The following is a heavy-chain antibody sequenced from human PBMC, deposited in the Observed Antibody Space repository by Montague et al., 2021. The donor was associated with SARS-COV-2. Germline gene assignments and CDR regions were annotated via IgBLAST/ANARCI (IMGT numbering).Heavy chain of an antibody. V-gene: IGHV4-59*01. CDR2: MYYSGST. CDR3: ARVARYCTNGVCQTYYYYGLDV. J-gene: IGHJ6*02. CDR1: GGSTNYCY. D-gene: IGHD2-8*01. Sequence: SETRSLTCIVSGGSTNYCYWSWIRQSPGKGLEWIGYMYYSGSTNYNPTLKSRVTMSIDRSKNQFSLKLRSVTAADTAVYYCARVARYCTNGVCQTYYYYGLDVWGQGTTVTVSS.